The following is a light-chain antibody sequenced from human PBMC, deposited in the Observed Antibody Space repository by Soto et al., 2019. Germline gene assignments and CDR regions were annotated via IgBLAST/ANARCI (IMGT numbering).Light chain of an antibody. CDR3: MQARHTAPWT. V-gene: IGKV2-28*01. CDR1: QDLLHSNGYNY. J-gene: IGKJ1*01. CDR2: LGS. Sequence: DIVMTQSPLSLPVTPGEPASISCRSSQDLLHSNGYNYLDWYLQKPGQSPQLLIYLGSHRASGVPDRISGSLLATDFTLKISRVEDEDVGVYYCMQARHTAPWTFGQATKVEIK.